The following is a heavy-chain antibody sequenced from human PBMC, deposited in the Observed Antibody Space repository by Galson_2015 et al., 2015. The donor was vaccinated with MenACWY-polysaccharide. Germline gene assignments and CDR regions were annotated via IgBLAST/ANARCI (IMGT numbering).Heavy chain of an antibody. Sequence: SEPLSLTCTVSGGSISTYYWSWIRQSPGKGLEWIGHIYYSGSTNYNPSLKSRVSISVDTSKIQFSLKLTSVTAADTAVYYCARPNGYCTSTSCYRIFNYWGQGTLLTVSS. D-gene: IGHD2-2*01. J-gene: IGHJ4*02. CDR1: GGSISTYY. CDR3: ARPNGYCTSTSCYRIFNY. CDR2: IYYSGST. V-gene: IGHV4-59*01.